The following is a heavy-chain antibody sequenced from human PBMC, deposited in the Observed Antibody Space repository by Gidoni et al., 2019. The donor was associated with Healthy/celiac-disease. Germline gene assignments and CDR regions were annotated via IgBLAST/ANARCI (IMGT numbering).Heavy chain of an antibody. D-gene: IGHD3-3*01. Sequence: QVQLQQWGAGLLKPSETLSLTCAVYGGSFRGYYWSWIRQPPGKGLEWIGEINHSGSTNYNPSLKSRVTISVDTSKNQFSLKLSSVTAADTAVYYCARGGPHYDRRGYFDYWGQGTLVTVSS. CDR2: INHSGST. CDR1: GGSFRGYY. V-gene: IGHV4-34*01. CDR3: ARGGPHYDRRGYFDY. J-gene: IGHJ4*02.